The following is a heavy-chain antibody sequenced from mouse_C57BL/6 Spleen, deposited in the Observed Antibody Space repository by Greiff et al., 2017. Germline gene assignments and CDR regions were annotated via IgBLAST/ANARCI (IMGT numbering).Heavy chain of an antibody. CDR1: GYTFTSYW. Sequence: QVQLQQPGAELVMPGASVKLSCKASGYTFTSYWMHWVKQRPGQGLEWIGEIDPSDSYTNYNQKFKGKSTLTVDKSSSTAYMQLSSLTSEDSAVYYCAREKGKWFAWFAYGGQGTLVTVSA. V-gene: IGHV1-69*01. CDR3: AREKGKWFAWFAY. J-gene: IGHJ3*01. D-gene: IGHD2-2*01. CDR2: IDPSDSYT.